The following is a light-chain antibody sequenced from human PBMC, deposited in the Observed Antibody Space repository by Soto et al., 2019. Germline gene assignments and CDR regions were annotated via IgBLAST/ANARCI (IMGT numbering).Light chain of an antibody. V-gene: IGKV4-1*01. J-gene: IGKJ3*01. CDR2: WAS. CDR3: QQYYLAPLT. Sequence: IVMTQSPDSLAVSLGERATINCKSSQSVLYRSDSKNYLAWYQLKPGQHPKLLIYWASARKSGVPDRFSGSGSGTDFTLTINNLQAEDVAVYFCQQYYLAPLTFGPGTKV. CDR1: QSVLYRSDSKNY.